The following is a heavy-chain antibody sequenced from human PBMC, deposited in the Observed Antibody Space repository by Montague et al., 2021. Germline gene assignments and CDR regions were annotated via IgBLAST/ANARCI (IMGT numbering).Heavy chain of an antibody. V-gene: IGHV3-7*01. CDR3: AKDRSGWHGALGD. Sequence: SLRLSCAASGSTFSNYWMSWVRQAPGKGLEWVANMKEDGSERYYVESVKGRFTISRDNAKNSVYLQMNSLRAEDTAVYYCAKDRSGWHGALGDWGQGTQVTVSS. J-gene: IGHJ4*02. CDR1: GSTFSNYW. D-gene: IGHD6-19*01. CDR2: MKEDGSER.